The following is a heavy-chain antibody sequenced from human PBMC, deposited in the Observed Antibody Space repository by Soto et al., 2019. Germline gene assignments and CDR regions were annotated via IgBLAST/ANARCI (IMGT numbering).Heavy chain of an antibody. Sequence: ASVKVSCKASGGTFSSYAISWVRQAPGQGLEWMGGIIPIFGTANYAQKFQGRATITADESTSTAYMELSSLRSEDTAVYYCARDDYSNYYGMDVWGQGTTVTVSS. CDR1: GGTFSSYA. J-gene: IGHJ6*02. CDR2: IIPIFGTA. D-gene: IGHD4-4*01. V-gene: IGHV1-69*13. CDR3: ARDDYSNYYGMDV.